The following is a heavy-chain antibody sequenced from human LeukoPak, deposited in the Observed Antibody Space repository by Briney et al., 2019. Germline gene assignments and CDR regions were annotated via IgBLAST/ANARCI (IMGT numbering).Heavy chain of an antibody. CDR3: ARDRSNSDV. J-gene: IGHJ6*02. CDR2: ISVSKGDT. V-gene: IGHV1-18*01. CDR1: GYTFINYG. D-gene: IGHD2-15*01. Sequence: ASVKVSCKASGYTFINYGISWVRQAPGQGLEWMGWISVSKGDTNYAQKFQGRVTMTTDKSTSTAYMELRSLRSDDTAVYFCARDRSNSDVWGQGTTVTVSS.